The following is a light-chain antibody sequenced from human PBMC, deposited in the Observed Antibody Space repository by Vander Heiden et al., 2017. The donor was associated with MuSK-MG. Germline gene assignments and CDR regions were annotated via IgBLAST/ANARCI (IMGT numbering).Light chain of an antibody. CDR3: QQYGSSPFT. Sequence: EIVLTQSPGTLSLSPGERATLSCGASQSVSRNYLAWYQQKPGLAPRLLIFGASSRAAGIPDRFSGSGSGADFTLTISRLEPEDFAVYYCQQYGSSPFTFGPGTKVDLK. V-gene: IGKV3D-20*01. CDR2: GAS. CDR1: QSVSRNY. J-gene: IGKJ3*01.